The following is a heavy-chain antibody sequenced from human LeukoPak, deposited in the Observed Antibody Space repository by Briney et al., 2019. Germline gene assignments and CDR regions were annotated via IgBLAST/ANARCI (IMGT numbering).Heavy chain of an antibody. V-gene: IGHV3-11*04. Sequence: GGSLRLSCAASGFTFSDYYMNWIRQAPGKGLEWVSYISSSATTIYYADSVKGRFTISRDNAKKSLYLQMNSLRAEDTAVYYCARDHSSSWNYFDYWGQGTLVTVSS. CDR3: ARDHSSSWNYFDY. CDR1: GFTFSDYY. J-gene: IGHJ4*02. CDR2: ISSSATTI. D-gene: IGHD6-13*01.